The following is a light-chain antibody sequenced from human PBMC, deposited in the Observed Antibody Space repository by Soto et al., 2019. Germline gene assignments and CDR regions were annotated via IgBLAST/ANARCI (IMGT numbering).Light chain of an antibody. V-gene: IGLV3-21*01. CDR3: QLWDRTTDAVV. CDR2: YDS. Sequence: SYELTQPPSVSVAPGKTATITGGANNIGSKNVHWYHQKPGQAPLLVIFYDSDRPSGITERFSGSNSGNTATLTISRVEAGDEADYFCQLWDRTTDAVVFGGGTKLTVL. J-gene: IGLJ2*01. CDR1: NIGSKN.